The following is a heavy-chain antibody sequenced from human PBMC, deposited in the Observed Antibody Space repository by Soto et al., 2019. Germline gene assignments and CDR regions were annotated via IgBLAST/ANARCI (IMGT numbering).Heavy chain of an antibody. J-gene: IGHJ6*02. CDR1: GFTFSSFG. V-gene: IGHV3-33*01. CDR2: IWYDGSKK. CDR3: ARDASYYSLWSGYYPSPTGIDV. Sequence: QVQVVESGGGVVQPGRSLRLSCAASGFTFSSFGMHWVRQAPGKGLEWVSLIWYDGSKKSYGDSVKGRFTISRDNSRNMVYLQMNSLRADDTAVYYCARDASYYSLWSGYYPSPTGIDVWGQGTKVTVSS. D-gene: IGHD3-3*01.